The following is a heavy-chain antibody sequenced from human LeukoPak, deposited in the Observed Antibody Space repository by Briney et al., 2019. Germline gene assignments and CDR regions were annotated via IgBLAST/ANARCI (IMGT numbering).Heavy chain of an antibody. Sequence: PGGSLRLSCAASGFSFSNYGMHWVRQAPGKGLEWVAFIRYDGTNKYYGDSVKGRFTISRDNSKNTLYLQMNSLRAEDTAVYYCAKDVGANLDYWGQGTLVTVSS. J-gene: IGHJ4*02. D-gene: IGHD1-26*01. CDR1: GFSFSNYG. CDR2: IRYDGTNK. CDR3: AKDVGANLDY. V-gene: IGHV3-30*02.